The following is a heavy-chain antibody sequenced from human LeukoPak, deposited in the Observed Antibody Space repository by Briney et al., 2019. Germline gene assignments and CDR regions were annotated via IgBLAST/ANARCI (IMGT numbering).Heavy chain of an antibody. D-gene: IGHD2-15*01. CDR3: ARGAGGYCSGGSCYSGDWFDP. V-gene: IGHV4-39*01. CDR1: GGPISSSSYY. CDR2: IYYSGST. Sequence: SETLSLTCTVSGGPISSSSYYWGWIRQPPGKGLEWIGSIYYSGSTYYNPSLKSRVTISVDTSKNQFSPKLSSVTAADTAVYYCARGAGGYCSGGSCYSGDWFDPWGQGTLVTVSS. J-gene: IGHJ5*02.